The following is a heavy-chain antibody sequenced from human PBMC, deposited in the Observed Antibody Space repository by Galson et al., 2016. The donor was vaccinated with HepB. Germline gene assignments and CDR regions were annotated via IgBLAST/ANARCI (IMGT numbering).Heavy chain of an antibody. V-gene: IGHV1-69*06. Sequence: SVKVSCKASGGTFSNTAITWVRHAPGQGLEWMGTIIPIFRTATYSQRFQVRVSITADNSTSTAYLELSSLRSDDTAVYYCARASRDGFNFYEYWGQGTLVTVSS. CDR1: GGTFSNTA. CDR3: ARASRDGFNFYEY. D-gene: IGHD5-24*01. CDR2: IIPIFRTA. J-gene: IGHJ4*02.